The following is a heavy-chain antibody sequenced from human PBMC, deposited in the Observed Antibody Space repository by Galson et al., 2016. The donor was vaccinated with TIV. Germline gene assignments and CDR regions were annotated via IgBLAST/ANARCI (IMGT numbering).Heavy chain of an antibody. Sequence: SVKVSCKASGGTLNNYVINWVRQAPGQGLEWMGWINPDSGDTNYSQKFQGRVTMTRDTSINTAYMELSNLKSDDTAVYYCARDPSPVTTSPFDIWGQGTMVTDSS. D-gene: IGHD4-17*01. CDR3: ARDPSPVTTSPFDI. V-gene: IGHV1-2*02. CDR1: GGTLNNYV. J-gene: IGHJ3*02. CDR2: INPDSGDT.